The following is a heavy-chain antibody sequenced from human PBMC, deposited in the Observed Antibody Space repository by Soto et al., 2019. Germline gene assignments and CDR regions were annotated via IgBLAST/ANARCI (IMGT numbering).Heavy chain of an antibody. CDR1: GYTFTSYG. D-gene: IGHD6-13*01. CDR3: AARLRSGIAPAGIAGYYQH. CDR2: LSAYNGNT. V-gene: IGHV1-18*04. Sequence: APVKVSCKDSGYTFTSYGISWVRQAPGQGLEWMGWLSAYNGNTNYAQKLQGRGTMTTDTSTSTAYMELRSLRSDDTAVYYCAARLRSGIAPAGIAGYYQHLGQGALVTVSS. J-gene: IGHJ1*01.